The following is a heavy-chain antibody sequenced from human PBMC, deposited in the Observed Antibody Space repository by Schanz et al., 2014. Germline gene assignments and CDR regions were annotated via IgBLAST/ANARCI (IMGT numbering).Heavy chain of an antibody. CDR1: GFTFSIYG. J-gene: IGHJ4*02. Sequence: EVQLLESGGGLVQPGGSLRLSCAASGFTFSIYGMSWVRQAPGKGLEWVAAINGSGNATYYADSVKGRFTISRDNSRNTLFLQMKRLRVEDTAVYFCAKDPYDVLTGYQYYFDYWGPGRLVTVSS. V-gene: IGHV3-23*01. CDR3: AKDPYDVLTGYQYYFDY. CDR2: INGSGNAT. D-gene: IGHD3-9*01.